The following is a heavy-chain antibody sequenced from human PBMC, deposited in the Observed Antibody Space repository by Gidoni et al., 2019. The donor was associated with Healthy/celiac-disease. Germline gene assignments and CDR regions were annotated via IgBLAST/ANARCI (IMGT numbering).Heavy chain of an antibody. CDR1: GGAIGSSSSY. V-gene: IGHV4-39*01. CDR2: IYYSGST. CDR3: AKGGFLEWLLSYYYYGMDV. Sequence: QLQLQESGRGLVKPSETLSLTCTVPGGAIGSSSSYWGWIRQPPGKGLEWIGSIYYSGSTYYNPSLKSRVTISVDTSKNQFSLKLSSVTAADTAVYYCAKGGFLEWLLSYYYYGMDVWGQGTTVTVSS. J-gene: IGHJ6*02. D-gene: IGHD3-3*01.